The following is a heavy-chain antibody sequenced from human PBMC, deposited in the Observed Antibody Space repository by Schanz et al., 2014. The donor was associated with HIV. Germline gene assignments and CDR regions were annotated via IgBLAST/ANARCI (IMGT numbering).Heavy chain of an antibody. D-gene: IGHD6-19*01. J-gene: IGHJ4*02. CDR2: INPKSGDT. V-gene: IGHV1-2*02. CDR1: GGTFSSYA. Sequence: QVQLVQSGAEVKKPGSSVKVSCKASGGTFSSYAISWVRQAPGQGLEWIGWINPKSGDTNYAQKFQGRVTMTRDTSLSVVYMELSRLRSDDTAVYYCARAVTGTFDFWGQGTLVTVSS. CDR3: ARAVTGTFDF.